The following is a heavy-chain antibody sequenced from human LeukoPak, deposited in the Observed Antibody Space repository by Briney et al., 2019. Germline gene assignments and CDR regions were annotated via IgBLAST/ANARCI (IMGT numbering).Heavy chain of an antibody. Sequence: GRSLRLSCAASGFTFSSYAMHWVRQAPGKGLEWVAVISYDGSNEYYADSVKGRFTISRDNSKNTLYLQLNSLRAEDTAVYSCARRSTSLDSWGQGTLVTVSS. J-gene: IGHJ4*02. D-gene: IGHD1-26*01. CDR3: ARRSTSLDS. CDR1: GFTFSSYA. CDR2: ISYDGSNE. V-gene: IGHV3-30*01.